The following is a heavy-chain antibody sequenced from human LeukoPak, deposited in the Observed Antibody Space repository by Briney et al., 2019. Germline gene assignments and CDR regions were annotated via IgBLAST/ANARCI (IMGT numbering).Heavy chain of an antibody. Sequence: SETLTLTCTVSGGSISSYYWSWIRQPPGKGLEWIGYIYTSGSTNYDPSLKSRVTISVDTSKNQFSLKLSSVTAPDTAVYYCARHGTSSAYNCFDPWGQGTLVTVSS. V-gene: IGHV4-4*09. J-gene: IGHJ5*02. D-gene: IGHD1-1*01. CDR1: GGSISSYY. CDR3: ARHGTSSAYNCFDP. CDR2: IYTSGST.